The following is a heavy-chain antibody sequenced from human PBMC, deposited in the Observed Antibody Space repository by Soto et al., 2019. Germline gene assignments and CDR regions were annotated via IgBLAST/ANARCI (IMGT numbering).Heavy chain of an antibody. CDR2: IYYSGST. D-gene: IGHD6-13*01. V-gene: IGHV4-59*08. J-gene: IGHJ6*03. Sequence: SETLCLTCTVSGGSIRSYYWSWIRQPPGKGLEWIGYIYYSGSTNYNPSLKSRVTISVDTSKNQFSLKLSSVTAADTAVYYCARLGSSSWYGSGYYYYYMDVWGKGTTVTVSS. CDR1: GGSIRSYY. CDR3: ARLGSSSWYGSGYYYYYMDV.